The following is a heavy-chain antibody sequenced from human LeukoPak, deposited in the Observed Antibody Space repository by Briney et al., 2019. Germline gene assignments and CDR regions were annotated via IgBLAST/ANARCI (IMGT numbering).Heavy chain of an antibody. D-gene: IGHD3-22*01. V-gene: IGHV4-59*08. J-gene: IGHJ6*03. Sequence: PSETLSLTCTVSGGSISSYYWSWIRQPPGKGLEWLGYIYYSGSTNYNPSLKSRVTISVDTSKNQFSLKLSSVTAADTAVYYCARIVVALTYYYYMDVWGKGATVTVSS. CDR3: ARIVVALTYYYYMDV. CDR2: IYYSGST. CDR1: GGSISSYY.